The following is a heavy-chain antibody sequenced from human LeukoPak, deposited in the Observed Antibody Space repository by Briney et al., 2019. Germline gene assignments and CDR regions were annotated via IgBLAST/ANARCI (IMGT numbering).Heavy chain of an antibody. CDR3: AKGFVDQCGFPDY. CDR1: RFTLSSYA. Sequence: RGSLRLSRPHSRFTLSSYAMNWVRQAPGKGLEWVSVISGSGSSTYYADSVKGRFSISTDNSKKTLYLQMNSLRAEDTAIYYCAKGFVDQCGFPDYWGQGTLVTVSS. V-gene: IGHV3-23*01. CDR2: ISGSGSST. D-gene: IGHD2-15*01. J-gene: IGHJ4*02.